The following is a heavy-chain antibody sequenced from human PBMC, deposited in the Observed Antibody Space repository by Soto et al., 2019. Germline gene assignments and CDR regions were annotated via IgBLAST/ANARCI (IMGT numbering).Heavy chain of an antibody. V-gene: IGHV3-30*18. CDR3: AKGLLAIVGTTLPRDAFNI. Sequence: GGSLRLSCAASGFSSTTYVMHWVRQAPGKGLEWVAVISHDGSYKYYGDAVKGRFTISRDTSKNAVYLEMNSLRPEDTAVYYCAKGLLAIVGTTLPRDAFNIWGQGTMVTVSS. J-gene: IGHJ3*02. CDR1: GFSSTTYV. CDR2: ISHDGSYK. D-gene: IGHD1-26*01.